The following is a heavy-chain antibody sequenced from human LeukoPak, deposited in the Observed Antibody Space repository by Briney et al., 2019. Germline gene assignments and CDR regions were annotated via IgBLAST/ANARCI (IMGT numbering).Heavy chain of an antibody. D-gene: IGHD2-2*01. J-gene: IGHJ6*03. CDR2: MNSNSGNT. V-gene: IGHV1-8*03. CDR1: GYTFTSYG. Sequence: ASVKVSCKASGYTFTSYGISWVRLAPGQGLEWMGWMNSNSGNTGYAQKFQGRVTFTRDTSISTAYMELYSLTSDDTAVYYCARVSKYQLPSYYYYYMDVWGKGTTVTVSS. CDR3: ARVSKYQLPSYYYYYMDV.